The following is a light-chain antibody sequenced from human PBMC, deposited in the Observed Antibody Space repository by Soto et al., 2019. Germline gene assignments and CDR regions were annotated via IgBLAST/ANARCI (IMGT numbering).Light chain of an antibody. CDR2: DVS. CDR3: RSYTSSSTQV. J-gene: IGLJ1*01. CDR1: SSDVGGYNY. V-gene: IGLV2-14*01. Sequence: QSALTQPASVSGSPGQSITISCTGTSSDVGGYNYVSWYQQHPGKAPKLMIYDVSNRPSGVSNRFSGSKSGNTASLTISGLQAEDEADYYCRSYTSSSTQVFGTGTKVTDL.